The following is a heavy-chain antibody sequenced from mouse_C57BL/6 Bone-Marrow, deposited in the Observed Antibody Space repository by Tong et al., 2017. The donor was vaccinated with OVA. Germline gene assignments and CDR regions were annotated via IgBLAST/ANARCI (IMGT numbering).Heavy chain of an antibody. D-gene: IGHD1-1*01. CDR3: TRGGTTVVIDY. CDR2: INPSNGGT. J-gene: IGHJ2*01. V-gene: IGHV1-53*01. Sequence: VQLQESGTELVKPGASVKLSCKASGYTFTSYWMHWVKQRPGQGLEWIGNINPSNGGTNYNEKFKSKATLTVDKSSSTAYMQLSSLTSEDSAVYYCTRGGTTVVIDYWGQGTTLTVSS. CDR1: GYTFTSYW.